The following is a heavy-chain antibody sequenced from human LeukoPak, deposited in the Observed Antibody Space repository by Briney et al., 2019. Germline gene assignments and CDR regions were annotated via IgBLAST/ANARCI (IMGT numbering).Heavy chain of an antibody. Sequence: PGGSLRLSCAASGFTFSSYWMTWVRQAPGKELEWVANIKQDGSEKYYVDSVKGRFTISRDNAKNSLYLQMNSLRAEDTAVYYCARSGHSYGFGYWGQGTLVTVSS. J-gene: IGHJ4*02. CDR3: ARSGHSYGFGY. CDR2: IKQDGSEK. D-gene: IGHD5-18*01. V-gene: IGHV3-7*01. CDR1: GFTFSSYW.